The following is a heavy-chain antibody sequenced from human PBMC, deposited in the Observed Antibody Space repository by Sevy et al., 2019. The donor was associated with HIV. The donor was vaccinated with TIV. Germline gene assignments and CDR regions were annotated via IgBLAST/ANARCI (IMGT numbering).Heavy chain of an antibody. Sequence: ASVKVSCKASGDTFSTYGLSWVRQAPGQGLEWMGGIIPIFGTPNYAQKFHGRVTITADGSASPAYMELSSLRSEDTALYYCAREGGVATTGDHDAFDIWGHGTLVTVSS. J-gene: IGHJ3*02. CDR2: IIPIFGTP. D-gene: IGHD7-27*01. CDR1: GDTFSTYG. V-gene: IGHV1-69*13. CDR3: AREGGVATTGDHDAFDI.